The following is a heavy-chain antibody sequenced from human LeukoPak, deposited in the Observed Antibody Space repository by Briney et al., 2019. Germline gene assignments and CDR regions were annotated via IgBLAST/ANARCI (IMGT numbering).Heavy chain of an antibody. Sequence: ASVKVSCKASGYMFTSYGITWVRQAPGQGLEWMGWISVYNGNTNYAQKFQGRVAVTTDTSTSTAYMEVRSLRSDDTAVYYCARVFPWLADWAMYYFDYWGQGTLVTVSS. J-gene: IGHJ4*02. D-gene: IGHD6-19*01. CDR2: ISVYNGNT. CDR3: ARVFPWLADWAMYYFDY. CDR1: GYMFTSYG. V-gene: IGHV1-18*01.